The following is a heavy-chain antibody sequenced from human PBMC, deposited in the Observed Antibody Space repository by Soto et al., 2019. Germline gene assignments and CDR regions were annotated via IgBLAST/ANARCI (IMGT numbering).Heavy chain of an antibody. CDR1: GGSISSSSYY. J-gene: IGHJ4*02. CDR2: IYYSGST. CDR3: ARQPGDYSGYDFGVIGGFDY. D-gene: IGHD5-12*01. Sequence: SETLSLTCTVSGGSISSSSYYWGWIRQPPGKGLEWIGSIYYSGSTYYNPSLKSRVTISVDTSKNQFSLKLSSVTAADTAVYYCARQPGDYSGYDFGVIGGFDYWGQGTLVTVSS. V-gene: IGHV4-39*01.